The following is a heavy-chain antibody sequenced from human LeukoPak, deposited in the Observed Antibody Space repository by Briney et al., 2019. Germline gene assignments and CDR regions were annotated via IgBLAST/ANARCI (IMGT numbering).Heavy chain of an antibody. D-gene: IGHD4/OR15-4a*01. CDR1: EYSFTCYN. CDR2: IIFDSGAT. Sequence: ASXKVSCKASEYSFTCYNIYWMRQAPGQGLEWMVLIIFDSGATNSAHKFQGRFTITRATSVSTAYMELTRLISDDTAVYYCARLSIPDYYFDLWGQRAPVTVSS. CDR3: ARLSIPDYYFDL. V-gene: IGHV1-2*06. J-gene: IGHJ4*02.